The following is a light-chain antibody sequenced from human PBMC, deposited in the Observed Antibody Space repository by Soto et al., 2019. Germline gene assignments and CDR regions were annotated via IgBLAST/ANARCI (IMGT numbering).Light chain of an antibody. V-gene: IGKV1-5*03. CDR1: QSISSW. Sequence: DIQMTQSPSTLSASLGDRVTITCRASQSISSWLAWYQQKSGKAPKVLIYKASNLESGVPSRFSGSGSGTEFTLTISSLQPDDLATYYCQQYDVYPTFGQGTKVDIK. J-gene: IGKJ1*01. CDR3: QQYDVYPT. CDR2: KAS.